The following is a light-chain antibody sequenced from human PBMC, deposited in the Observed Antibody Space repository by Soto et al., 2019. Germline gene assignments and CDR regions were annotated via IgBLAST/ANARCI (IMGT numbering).Light chain of an antibody. V-gene: IGKV3-20*01. J-gene: IGKJ2*01. CDR3: HQYGSLFPYT. Sequence: EIVLTQSPGTLSLSPGERATLSCRASQSVSSTSLAWYQQKPGQAPRLLIYGASSRATGIPDRFSGSGSGTDFTLTISRLEPEDFAVYHCHQYGSLFPYTFGQGTKLEIK. CDR2: GAS. CDR1: QSVSSTS.